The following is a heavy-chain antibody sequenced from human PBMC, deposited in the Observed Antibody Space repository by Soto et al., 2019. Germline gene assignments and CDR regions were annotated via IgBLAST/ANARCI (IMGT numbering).Heavy chain of an antibody. J-gene: IGHJ4*02. CDR3: ARERDYYGSGSPNTYFDY. D-gene: IGHD3-10*01. Sequence: SETLSLTCTVSGGSISSYYWSWIRQPPGKGLEWIGYIYYSGSTNYNPSLKSRVTISVDTSKNQFSLKLSSVTAADTAVYYCARERDYYGSGSPNTYFDYWGQGTLVTVSP. CDR1: GGSISSYY. V-gene: IGHV4-59*01. CDR2: IYYSGST.